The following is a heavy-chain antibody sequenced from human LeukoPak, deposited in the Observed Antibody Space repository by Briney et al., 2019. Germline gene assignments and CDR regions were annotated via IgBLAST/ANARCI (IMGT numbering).Heavy chain of an antibody. CDR3: ARAPVYDFWNGYSPAGDAFDI. Sequence: PGGSLRLSCAASGFTFSSYSMNWVRQAPGKGLEWVSSISSSSSYIYYADSVKGRFTISRDNAKNSLYLQMNSLRAEDTAVYYCARAPVYDFWNGYSPAGDAFDIWGQGTMVTVSS. CDR2: ISSSSSYI. CDR1: GFTFSSYS. D-gene: IGHD3-3*01. J-gene: IGHJ3*02. V-gene: IGHV3-21*01.